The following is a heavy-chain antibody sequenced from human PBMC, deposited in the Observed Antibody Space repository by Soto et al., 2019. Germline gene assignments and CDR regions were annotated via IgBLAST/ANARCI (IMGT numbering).Heavy chain of an antibody. CDR3: TRDNFPYISHFDY. J-gene: IGHJ4*02. D-gene: IGHD6-13*01. CDR1: GFTFGDYA. Sequence: GRSLSLSCTASGFTFGDYAMSWFRQAPGKGLEWVGFIRSKAYGGTTEYAASVKGRFTISRDDSKSIAYLQMNSLKTEDTAVYYCTRDNFPYISHFDYWGQGTLVTVSS. CDR2: IRSKAYGGTT. V-gene: IGHV3-49*03.